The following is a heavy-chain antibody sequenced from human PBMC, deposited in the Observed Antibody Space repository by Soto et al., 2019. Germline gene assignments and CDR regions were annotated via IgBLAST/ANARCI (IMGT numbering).Heavy chain of an antibody. CDR2: IWHDGSNK. V-gene: IGHV3-33*01. D-gene: IGHD4-17*01. J-gene: IGHJ4*02. Sequence: QEQLVESGGGVVQPGRSLRLSCAASGFTFSDYAMHWVRQAPGKGLEWVAVIWHDGSNKYYADSVKGRFTITRDNSKNPLSLQMNSLIADDTAVYYCASPALLVTTFDYWGQGALVTVSS. CDR1: GFTFSDYA. CDR3: ASPALLVTTFDY.